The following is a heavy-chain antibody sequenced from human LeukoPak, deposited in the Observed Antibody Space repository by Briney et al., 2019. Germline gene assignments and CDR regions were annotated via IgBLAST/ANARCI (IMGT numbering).Heavy chain of an antibody. J-gene: IGHJ4*02. V-gene: IGHV3-30*18. CDR2: ISYDGSDK. CDR3: AKDLPGDLGLDY. Sequence: GGSLRLSCAASGFTVSSNYMSWVRQAPGKGLEWVAVISYDGSDKYYADSVKGRFTISRDNSKNTLYLQMNSLRTEDTAVYYCAKDLPGDLGLDYWGQGTLVTVSS. D-gene: IGHD7-27*01. CDR1: GFTVSSNY.